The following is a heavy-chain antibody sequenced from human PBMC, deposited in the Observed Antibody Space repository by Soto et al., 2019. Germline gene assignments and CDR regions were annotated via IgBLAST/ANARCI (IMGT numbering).Heavy chain of an antibody. CDR1: GFTFSDYY. V-gene: IGHV3-11*06. CDR3: ARAKDGRDAFDI. CDR2: ISSSSSYT. Sequence: QVQLVESGGGLVKPGGSLRLSCAASGFTFSDYYMSWIRQAPGKGLEWVSYISSSSSYTNYADSVKGRFTISRDNAKNSLYLQTNSLRAEDTAVYYCARAKDGRDAFDIWGQGTMVTVSS. J-gene: IGHJ3*02.